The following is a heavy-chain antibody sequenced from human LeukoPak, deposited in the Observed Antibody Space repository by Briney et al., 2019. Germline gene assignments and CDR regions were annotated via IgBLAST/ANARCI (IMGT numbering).Heavy chain of an antibody. Sequence: ASVKVSCKASGYTFTGSYMHWVRQAPGQGLEWVGRINPNSGGTSFAQKFQGSVTMTRDTSISTAYMKLSRLRSDDTAVYYCARVENLYNWNDGGDYWGQGTLVTVSS. CDR2: INPNSGGT. CDR1: GYTFTGSY. D-gene: IGHD1-20*01. CDR3: ARVENLYNWNDGGDY. V-gene: IGHV1-2*06. J-gene: IGHJ4*02.